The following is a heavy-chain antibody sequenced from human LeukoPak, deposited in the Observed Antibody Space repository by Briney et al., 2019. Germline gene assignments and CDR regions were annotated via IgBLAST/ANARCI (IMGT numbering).Heavy chain of an antibody. Sequence: SETLSLTCTVSGGSISSSSYYWGWIRQPPGKGLEWIGSVYYSGSTYYNPSLKSRVTISVDTSKNLFSLKLRSVTAADTVVYYCARRGSCGGDCFDYWGHGTLVTVSS. J-gene: IGHJ4*01. CDR3: ARRGSCGGDCFDY. CDR2: VYYSGST. V-gene: IGHV4-39*01. CDR1: GGSISSSSYY. D-gene: IGHD2-21*01.